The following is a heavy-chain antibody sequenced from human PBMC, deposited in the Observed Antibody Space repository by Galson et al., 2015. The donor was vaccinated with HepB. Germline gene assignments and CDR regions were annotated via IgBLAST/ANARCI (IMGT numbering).Heavy chain of an antibody. Sequence: SLRLSCAASGFTFDDHAMHWVRQAPGKGLEWVSGMCWNSGSIGYADSVKGRFTISRDNAKNSLYLQMNSLRVEDTALYYCAKDSSNYYYDSSGHFDYWGQGTLVTVSS. J-gene: IGHJ4*02. D-gene: IGHD3-22*01. CDR1: GFTFDDHA. CDR3: AKDSSNYYYDSSGHFDY. CDR2: MCWNSGSI. V-gene: IGHV3-9*01.